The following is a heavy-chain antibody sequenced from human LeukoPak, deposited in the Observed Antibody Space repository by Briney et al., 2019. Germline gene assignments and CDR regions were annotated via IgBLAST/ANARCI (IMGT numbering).Heavy chain of an antibody. CDR1: GGSFSGYY. CDR3: ARASELRFLEANFDY. Sequence: PSETLSLTCAVYGGSFSGYYWSWIRQPPGKGLEWIGEINHSGSTNYNPSLKSRVTISVDTSKNQFSLKLSSVTAADTAVYYCARASELRFLEANFDYWGRGTLVTVSS. D-gene: IGHD3-3*01. V-gene: IGHV4-34*01. CDR2: INHSGST. J-gene: IGHJ4*02.